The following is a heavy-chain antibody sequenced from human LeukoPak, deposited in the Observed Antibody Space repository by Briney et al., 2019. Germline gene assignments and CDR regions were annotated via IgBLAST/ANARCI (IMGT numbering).Heavy chain of an antibody. V-gene: IGHV3-53*01. J-gene: IGHJ4*02. D-gene: IGHD7-27*01. Sequence: GGSLRLSCAASGFTFSNSFMSWVRQAPGKGLEWVSVIYAYGSTYYADSVRGRFTISRDSSKNTLYLQMNSLRVEDTAAYYCAKTGGPWDWGQGTLVTVSS. CDR2: IYAYGST. CDR1: GFTFSNSF. CDR3: AKTGGPWD.